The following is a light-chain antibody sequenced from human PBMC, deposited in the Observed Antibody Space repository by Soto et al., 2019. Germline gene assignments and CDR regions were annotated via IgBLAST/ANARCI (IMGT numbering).Light chain of an antibody. CDR3: QHYNSYSEA. V-gene: IGKV1-5*03. Sequence: DIQMTQSPSTLSGSVGDRVTFPCRASQTISSWLAWYQQKPGKAPKLLIYKASTLKSGVPSRFSGSGSGTEFTLTISSLQPDDFATYYCQHYNSYSEAFGQGTKVDNK. J-gene: IGKJ1*01. CDR2: KAS. CDR1: QTISSW.